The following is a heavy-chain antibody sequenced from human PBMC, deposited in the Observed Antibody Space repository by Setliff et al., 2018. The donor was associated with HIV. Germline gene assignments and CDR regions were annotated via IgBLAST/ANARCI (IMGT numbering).Heavy chain of an antibody. CDR3: ARQITSVTPEMLVVNDAFDV. J-gene: IGHJ3*01. CDR1: GDSITHYY. CDR2: IFDSENN. D-gene: IGHD4-17*01. Sequence: SETLSLPCSVSGDSITHYYWNWIRQPPGKGLEWIGNIFDSENNNYNPSLKSRFSMSVDTSKNQFSLRLTSVTAADTAVYYCARQITSVTPEMLVVNDAFDVWGQGKMVTVSS. V-gene: IGHV4-59*01.